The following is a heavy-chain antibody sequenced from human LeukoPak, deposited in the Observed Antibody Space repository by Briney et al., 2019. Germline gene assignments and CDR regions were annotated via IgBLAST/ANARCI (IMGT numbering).Heavy chain of an antibody. CDR1: GFTFSGSA. D-gene: IGHD4-17*01. J-gene: IGHJ4*02. CDR3: TRQNYGDYCFDY. CDR2: IRSKANSHAT. V-gene: IGHV3-73*01. Sequence: PGGSLRLSCAASGFTFSGSAMHWVRQASGKGLEWVGRIRSKANSHATAYAASVKGRFTISRDDSKNTAYLQMNSLKTEDTAVYYCTRQNYGDYCFDYWGQGTLVTVSS.